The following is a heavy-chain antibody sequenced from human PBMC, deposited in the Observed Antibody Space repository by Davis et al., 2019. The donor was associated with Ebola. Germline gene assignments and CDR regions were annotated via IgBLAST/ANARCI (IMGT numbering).Heavy chain of an antibody. V-gene: IGHV3-48*02. Sequence: ETLSLTCAVSGGSISGDYSWTWIRQPPGKGLEWVSHISSNSGTIYYADSVKGRFTISRDNAKNSLYLQMNSLRDEDTAVYYCARDQGWWHFDYWGQGTLVTVSS. CDR3: ARDQGWWHFDY. CDR1: GGSISGDY. CDR2: ISSNSGTI. J-gene: IGHJ4*02. D-gene: IGHD2-15*01.